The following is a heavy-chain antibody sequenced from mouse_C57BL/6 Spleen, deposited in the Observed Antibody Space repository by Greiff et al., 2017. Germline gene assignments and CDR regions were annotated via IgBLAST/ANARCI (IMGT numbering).Heavy chain of an antibody. V-gene: IGHV1-80*01. J-gene: IGHJ2*01. CDR3: ARGAQATLDY. CDR2: IYPGDGDT. CDR1: GYAFRSYW. Sequence: QVQLKQSGAELVKPGASVKISCKASGYAFRSYWMNWVKQRPGKGLEWIGQIYPGDGDTNYNGKFKGKATLTADKSSSTAYMQLSSLTSEDSAVYFCARGAQATLDYWGQGTTLTVSS. D-gene: IGHD3-2*02.